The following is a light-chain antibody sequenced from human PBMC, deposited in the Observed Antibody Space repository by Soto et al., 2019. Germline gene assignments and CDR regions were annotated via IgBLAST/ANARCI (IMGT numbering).Light chain of an antibody. V-gene: IGKV1-5*03. CDR2: KAS. CDR1: QTISSW. J-gene: IGKJ1*01. Sequence: IQITQSPGTLSLFLLGIVTITCLTSQTISSWLAWYQQKPGKDHKLLIYKASTLKSGVPSRFSGSGSGTEFTLTISSLQPDDLATYYCQHYNSYSEAFGQGTKVDI. CDR3: QHYNSYSEA.